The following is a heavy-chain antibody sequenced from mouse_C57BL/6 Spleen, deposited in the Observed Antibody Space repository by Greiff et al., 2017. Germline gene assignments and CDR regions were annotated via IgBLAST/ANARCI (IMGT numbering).Heavy chain of an antibody. Sequence: QVQLQQPGAELVKPGASVKLSCKASGYTFTSYWMHWVKQRPGRGLEWIGRIDPNSGGTKYNEKFKSQATLTVDKPSSTAYMQLSSLTSEDSAVYYCAREGGYDYDGGFDYWGQGTTLTVSS. CDR3: AREGGYDYDGGFDY. CDR2: IDPNSGGT. V-gene: IGHV1-72*01. CDR1: GYTFTSYW. D-gene: IGHD2-4*01. J-gene: IGHJ2*01.